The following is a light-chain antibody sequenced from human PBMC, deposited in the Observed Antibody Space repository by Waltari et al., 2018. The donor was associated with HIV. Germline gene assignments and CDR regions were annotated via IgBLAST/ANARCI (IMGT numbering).Light chain of an antibody. Sequence: QSVLTQPPSVSAAAGQKVTISCSGRNSTIGNNFVSWYQQLPGTAPKLLIYDSNKRPSGIPDRFSGSKSDTSATLDITGLQTGDEADYYCGTWDSSLSAVLFGGGTKLTVL. CDR1: NSTIGNNF. V-gene: IGLV1-51*01. CDR2: DSN. J-gene: IGLJ2*01. CDR3: GTWDSSLSAVL.